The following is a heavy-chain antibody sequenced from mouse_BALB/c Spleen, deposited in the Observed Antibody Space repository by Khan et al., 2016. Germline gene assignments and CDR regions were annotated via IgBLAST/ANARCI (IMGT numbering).Heavy chain of an antibody. CDR1: GYSITSGYG. D-gene: IGHD1-2*01. CDR2: ISYSGST. CDR3: ARTARIKY. J-gene: IGHJ2*01. Sequence: EVQLQESGPGLVKPSQSLSLTCTVTGYSITSGYGWNWIRQFPGNKLEWMGYISYSGSTNYNPSLKSRISITRDTSKNPFFLQLNSVTTEDTATXYCARTARIKYWGQGTTLTVSS. V-gene: IGHV3-2*02.